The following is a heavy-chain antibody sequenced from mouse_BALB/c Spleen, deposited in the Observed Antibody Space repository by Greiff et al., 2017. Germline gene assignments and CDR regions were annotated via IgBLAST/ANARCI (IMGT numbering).Heavy chain of an antibody. D-gene: IGHD2-1*01. CDR2: ILPGSGST. J-gene: IGHJ4*01. CDR3: ARRGGNYVRYAMDY. V-gene: IGHV1-9*01. Sequence: VQLQQSGAELMKPGASVKISCKATGYTFSSYWIEWVKQRPGHGLEWIGEILPGSGSTNYNEKFKGKATFTADTSSNTAYMQLSSLTSEDSAVYYCARRGGNYVRYAMDYWGQGTSVTVSS. CDR1: GYTFSSYW.